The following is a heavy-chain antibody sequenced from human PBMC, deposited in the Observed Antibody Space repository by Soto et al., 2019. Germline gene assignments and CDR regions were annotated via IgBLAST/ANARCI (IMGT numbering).Heavy chain of an antibody. D-gene: IGHD2-15*01. V-gene: IGHV3-30*04. CDR1: GFTFISHS. CDR2: ISADGSEK. J-gene: IGHJ4*02. Sequence: QVQLVESGGGVVQPGRSLRLSCAASGFTFISHSMHWVRQVPGKGLEWVAVISADGSEKYYAGPVKGRTTLSRDNSRDKWNLQMNVVSDEDTAVYYSARDMGYSRGTYFSYWGKRTLVTV. CDR3: ARDMGYSRGTYFSY.